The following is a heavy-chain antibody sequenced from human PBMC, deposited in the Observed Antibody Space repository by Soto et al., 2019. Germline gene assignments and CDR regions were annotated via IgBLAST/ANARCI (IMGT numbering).Heavy chain of an antibody. CDR2: IYYSGST. Sequence: QLQLQESGPGLVKPSETLSLTCAVSGGSISSSSYYWGWIRQPPGKGLEWIGSIYYSGSTYYTPSLQSRVAISVDTSKNQFSLKLNSVTAADTAVYYCARRTVYIRTFYSGLKTHCFDYWGQGTLVTVSS. V-gene: IGHV4-39*01. CDR3: ARRTVYIRTFYSGLKTHCFDY. J-gene: IGHJ4*02. D-gene: IGHD6-19*01. CDR1: GGSISSSSYY.